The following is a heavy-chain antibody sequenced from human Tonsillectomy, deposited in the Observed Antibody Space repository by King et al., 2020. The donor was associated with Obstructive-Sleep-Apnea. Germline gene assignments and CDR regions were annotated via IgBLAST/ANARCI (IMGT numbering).Heavy chain of an antibody. CDR3: ARDLLARYWYFDL. Sequence: VQLVESGGGLVQPGGSLRLSCAASGFTFSSYSMNWVRQAPGKGLEWVSYISSSSSTIYYADSVKGRFTISRDNAKNSLYLQMNSLRAEDTAVYYCARDLLARYWYFDLWGRGTLVTVSS. V-gene: IGHV3-48*01. CDR1: GFTFSSYS. J-gene: IGHJ2*01. CDR2: ISSSSSTI. D-gene: IGHD3-10*01.